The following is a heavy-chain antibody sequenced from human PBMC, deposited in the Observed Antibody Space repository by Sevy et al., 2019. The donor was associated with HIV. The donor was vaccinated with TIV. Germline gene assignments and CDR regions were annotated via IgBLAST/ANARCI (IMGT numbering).Heavy chain of an antibody. Sequence: GGSLGLSCAASGFTFDDYAMHWVRQAPGKGLEWVSGISWNSGSIGYADSVKGRFTISRDNAKNSLYLQMNSLRAEDTALYYCAKDIRYYDSSGYRAFDIWGQGTMVTVSS. J-gene: IGHJ3*02. CDR2: ISWNSGSI. D-gene: IGHD3-22*01. CDR3: AKDIRYYDSSGYRAFDI. V-gene: IGHV3-9*01. CDR1: GFTFDDYA.